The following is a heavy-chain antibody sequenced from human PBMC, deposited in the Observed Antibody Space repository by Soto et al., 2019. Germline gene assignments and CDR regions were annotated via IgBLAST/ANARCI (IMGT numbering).Heavy chain of an antibody. D-gene: IGHD3-16*01. V-gene: IGHV3-30*09. CDR1: GFTFSSSS. CDR3: ARVDRGGDSYYYYYGMDV. J-gene: IGHJ6*02. Sequence: QVQLVESGGGVVQPGRSLRLSCAASGFTFSSSSMHWVRQAPGKGLEWVAVISFDGSNKYYTDSVKGRFAISRDNSKTTLYLQMNSLRAEDTAVYFCARVDRGGDSYYYYYGMDVWGQGTTVTVSS. CDR2: ISFDGSNK.